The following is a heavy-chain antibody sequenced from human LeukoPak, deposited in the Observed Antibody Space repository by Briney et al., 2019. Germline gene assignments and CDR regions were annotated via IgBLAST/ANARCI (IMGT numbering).Heavy chain of an antibody. J-gene: IGHJ3*02. D-gene: IGHD5-24*01. CDR3: ARVRDGYNDAYDI. CDR2: IKPSGGST. Sequence: ASVKDSCKASGYTFTNYYIHWVRQAPGQGLEWMGIIKPSGGSTNYAQNFQGRVTMTSDTSTSTVYMELSGLRSEDTAVYYCARVRDGYNDAYDIWGQGTMVTVPS. V-gene: IGHV1-46*01. CDR1: GYTFTNYY.